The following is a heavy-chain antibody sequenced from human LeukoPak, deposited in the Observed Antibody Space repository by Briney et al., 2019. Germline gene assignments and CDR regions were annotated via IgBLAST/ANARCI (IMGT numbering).Heavy chain of an antibody. CDR3: AREWSGSYWGSGAFNI. D-gene: IGHD1-26*01. Sequence: ASVKVSCKASGYTFTSYGISWVRQAPGQGLEWMGWISAYNGNTNYAQKLQGRVTMTTDTSTSTAYMELSSLRSEDTAVYYCAREWSGSYWGSGAFNIWGQGTMVTVSS. V-gene: IGHV1-18*01. J-gene: IGHJ3*02. CDR1: GYTFTSYG. CDR2: ISAYNGNT.